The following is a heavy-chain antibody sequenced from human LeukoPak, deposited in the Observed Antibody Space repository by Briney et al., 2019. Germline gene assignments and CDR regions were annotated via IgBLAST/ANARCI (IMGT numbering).Heavy chain of an antibody. CDR2: INPNSGGT. CDR3: ARGYYDSSGEGAFDI. D-gene: IGHD3-22*01. Sequence: ASVKVSCKASGYTFAGYYMHWVRQAPGQGLEWMGWINPNSGGTNYAQKFQGRVTMTRDTSISTAYMELSRLRSDDTAVYYCARGYYDSSGEGAFDIWGQGTMVTVSS. V-gene: IGHV1-2*02. J-gene: IGHJ3*02. CDR1: GYTFAGYY.